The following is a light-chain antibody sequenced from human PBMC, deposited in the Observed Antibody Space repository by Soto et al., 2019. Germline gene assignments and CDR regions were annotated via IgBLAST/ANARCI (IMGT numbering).Light chain of an antibody. Sequence: DIVLTQSPGTLSLSPGERATLSCRASQSVSSCYLAWYQQKPGQPPRILIYGASSRATGIPDRFSGSGSGAVFTLTISILEPEDFAVYYCQQYGSSPRTFGPGTKVEIK. CDR3: QQYGSSPRT. CDR2: GAS. J-gene: IGKJ1*01. V-gene: IGKV3-20*01. CDR1: QSVSSCY.